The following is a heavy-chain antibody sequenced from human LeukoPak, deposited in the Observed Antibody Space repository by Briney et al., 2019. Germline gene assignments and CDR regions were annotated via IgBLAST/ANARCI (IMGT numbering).Heavy chain of an antibody. Sequence: GGSLRLSCAASGFTFSSYSMNWVRQAPGKGLEWVSSISSSSSYIYYADSVKGRFTITRDNAKNSLYLQMNSLRAEDTAVYYCAKARIAVGYFDYWGQGTLVTVSS. V-gene: IGHV3-21*01. D-gene: IGHD6-19*01. CDR3: AKARIAVGYFDY. CDR2: ISSSSSYI. J-gene: IGHJ4*02. CDR1: GFTFSSYS.